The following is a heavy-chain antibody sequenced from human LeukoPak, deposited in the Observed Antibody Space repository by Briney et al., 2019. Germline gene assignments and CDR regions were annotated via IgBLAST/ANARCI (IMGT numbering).Heavy chain of an antibody. CDR1: GFSFSSYS. Sequence: GGSLGLSCAASGFSFSSYSMNWVRQAPGKGLEWVSSISSSSSYIYYADSVKGRFTISRDNAKNSLYLQMNSLRAEDTAVYYCARVSYRRITMIVVAFDAFDIWGQGTMVTVSS. CDR3: ARVSYRRITMIVVAFDAFDI. CDR2: ISSSSSYI. D-gene: IGHD3-22*01. J-gene: IGHJ3*02. V-gene: IGHV3-21*01.